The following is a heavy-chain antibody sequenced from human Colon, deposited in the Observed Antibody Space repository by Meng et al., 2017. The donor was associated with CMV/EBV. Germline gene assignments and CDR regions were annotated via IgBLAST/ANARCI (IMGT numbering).Heavy chain of an antibody. V-gene: IGHV1-2*02. D-gene: IGHD6-19*01. CDR1: GYNFSDYY. Sequence: HVLLRQAGAGGKEPGASVKASCKTSGYNFSDYYLHWVRQAPGQGLEWMGWIRSDGSATNYAQKSRGRVTMNRDASVSTAYMELSGLTSDDTAVYFCVRSSGWSLFDYWGPGALVTVSS. CDR3: VRSSGWSLFDY. CDR2: IRSDGSAT. J-gene: IGHJ4*02.